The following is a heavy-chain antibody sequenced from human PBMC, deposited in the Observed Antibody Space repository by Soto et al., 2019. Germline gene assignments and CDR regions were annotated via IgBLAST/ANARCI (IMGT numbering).Heavy chain of an antibody. Sequence: GWSLRLSCAASGFNFSSYAMYWVRQAPGKGLEWVAVISYDGSNKYYADSVKGRFTISRDNSKNTLYLQMNNLRPEDTAVYYCAIESYWGQGTLVTVSS. CDR2: ISYDGSNK. V-gene: IGHV3-30-3*01. CDR1: GFNFSSYA. J-gene: IGHJ4*02. CDR3: AIESY.